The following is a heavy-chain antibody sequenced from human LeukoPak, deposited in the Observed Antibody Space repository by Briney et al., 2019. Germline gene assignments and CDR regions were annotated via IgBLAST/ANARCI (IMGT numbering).Heavy chain of an antibody. D-gene: IGHD2-2*01. V-gene: IGHV4-34*01. CDR3: ARDPRDRDCSSTSCYECWFDP. CDR1: GGSFSGYY. Sequence: PSETLSLTCAVYGGSFSGYYWSWIRQPPGKGLEWIGEINHSGSTNYNPSLKSRVTISVDTSKNQFSLKLSSVTAADTAVYYCARDPRDRDCSSTSCYECWFDPWGQGTLVTVSS. J-gene: IGHJ5*02. CDR2: INHSGST.